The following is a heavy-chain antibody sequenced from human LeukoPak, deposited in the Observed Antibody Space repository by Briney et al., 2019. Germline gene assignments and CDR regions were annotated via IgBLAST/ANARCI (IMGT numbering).Heavy chain of an antibody. CDR3: AREGSTTEAFHR. CDR2: ISSSGSTI. D-gene: IGHD4-17*01. V-gene: IGHV3-48*01. J-gene: IGHJ5*02. Sequence: PGGSLRLSCAASGFTFSSYSMNWVRQAPGKGLEWVSYISSSGSTIYYADSAKGRFTISRDNAKNSLFLQMNSLRAEDTAVYYCAREGSTTEAFHRWGQGTLVTVSS. CDR1: GFTFSSYS.